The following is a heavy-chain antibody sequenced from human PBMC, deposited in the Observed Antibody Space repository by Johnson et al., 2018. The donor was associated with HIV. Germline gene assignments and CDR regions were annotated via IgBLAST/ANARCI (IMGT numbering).Heavy chain of an antibody. Sequence: VQLVESGGGLVQPGRSLRLSCVASGFTFDDYAMHWVRQAPGKGLEWVSGISWNSGSIGYADSVMGRFTISRDNSKNTLYLQMNGLRAEDTAFYYCARDFVAFGECTAFDIWGQGTMVTVSS. V-gene: IGHV3-9*01. CDR1: GFTFDDYA. CDR2: ISWNSGSI. D-gene: IGHD3-10*01. J-gene: IGHJ3*02. CDR3: ARDFVAFGECTAFDI.